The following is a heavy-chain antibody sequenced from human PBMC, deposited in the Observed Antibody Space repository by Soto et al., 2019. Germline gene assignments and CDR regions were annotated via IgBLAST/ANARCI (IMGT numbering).Heavy chain of an antibody. CDR3: ARGGHVGVVTAVLDY. D-gene: IGHD2-21*02. CDR1: GNTFTNYY. Sequence: ASVKVSCKASGNTFTNYYIHWVRQAPGQGLEWMGTINPSGGHTTYAQKFLGRVTMTRDTSTSTLYMELTSLRSEDTAVYYCARGGHVGVVTAVLDYSAQGSLVIGSS. V-gene: IGHV1-46*01. CDR2: INPSGGHT. J-gene: IGHJ4*02.